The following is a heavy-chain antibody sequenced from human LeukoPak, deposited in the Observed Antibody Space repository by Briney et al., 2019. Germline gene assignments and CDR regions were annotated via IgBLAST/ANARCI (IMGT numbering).Heavy chain of an antibody. V-gene: IGHV1-69*13. J-gene: IGHJ1*01. D-gene: IGHD2-21*01. CDR1: GYTFTSYD. CDR3: ARDSSEFRSLIPH. CDR2: IIPMFGTA. Sequence: SVKVSCKASGYTFTSYDINWVRQAPGRGLEWMGGIIPMFGTAKYAQKFQGRVTITADESTSTAYMELRSLRFEDTAVYYCARDSSEFRSLIPHWGQGTLVTVSS.